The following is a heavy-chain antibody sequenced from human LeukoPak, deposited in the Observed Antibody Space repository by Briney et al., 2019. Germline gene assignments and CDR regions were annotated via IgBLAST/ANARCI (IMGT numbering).Heavy chain of an antibody. CDR3: VRDGDGIAATGILF. CDR1: GGSISSYY. CDR2: IYYSGST. Sequence: SETLSLTCTVSGGSISSYYWSWIRQPPGKGLEWIGYIYYSGSTNYNPSLKSRVTMSVDTSKNQFSLKLSSVTAADTAVYYCVRDGDGIAATGILFWGQGTLVTVSS. D-gene: IGHD6-13*01. J-gene: IGHJ4*02. V-gene: IGHV4-59*12.